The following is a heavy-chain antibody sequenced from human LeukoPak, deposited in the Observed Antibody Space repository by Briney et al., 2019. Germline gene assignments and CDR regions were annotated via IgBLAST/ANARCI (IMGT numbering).Heavy chain of an antibody. D-gene: IGHD3-10*01. V-gene: IGHV1-69*06. CDR3: ARGLAVRGVIIGGLDY. CDR2: ITPIFGTA. Sequence: SVKVSCTASGGTFSSYAISWVRQAPGQGLEWMGGITPIFGTANYAQKFQGRVTITADKSTSTAYMELSSLRSEDTAVYYCARGLAVRGVIIGGLDYWGQGTLVTVSS. J-gene: IGHJ4*02. CDR1: GGTFSSYA.